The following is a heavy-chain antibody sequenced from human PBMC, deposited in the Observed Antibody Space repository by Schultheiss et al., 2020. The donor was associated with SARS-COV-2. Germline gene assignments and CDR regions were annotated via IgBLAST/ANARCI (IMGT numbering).Heavy chain of an antibody. D-gene: IGHD3-22*01. Sequence: SVKVSCKASGGTFSSFAISWVRQAPGQGLEWMGGITPTFGTANYTQKFQGRVTITADESTSTAYMELSSLRSEDTAVYYCARGQHYYDSSGYYVPYYGMDVWGQGTTVTVSS. CDR2: ITPTFGTA. CDR3: ARGQHYYDSSGYYVPYYGMDV. V-gene: IGHV1-69*13. CDR1: GGTFSSFA. J-gene: IGHJ6*02.